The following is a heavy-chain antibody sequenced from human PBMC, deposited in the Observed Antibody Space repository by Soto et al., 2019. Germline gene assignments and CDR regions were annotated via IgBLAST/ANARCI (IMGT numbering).Heavy chain of an antibody. CDR1: GFTFSSYG. J-gene: IGHJ6*03. Sequence: GGSLRLSCAASGFTFSSYGMHWVRQAPGKGLEWVAVIWYDGSNKYYADSVKGRFTISRDNSKNTLYLQMNSLRAEDTAVYFCSREEEGSGTYYYYYYYMDVWGKGTTVTVSS. V-gene: IGHV3-33*01. CDR2: IWYDGSNK. D-gene: IGHD6-19*01. CDR3: SREEEGSGTYYYYYYYMDV.